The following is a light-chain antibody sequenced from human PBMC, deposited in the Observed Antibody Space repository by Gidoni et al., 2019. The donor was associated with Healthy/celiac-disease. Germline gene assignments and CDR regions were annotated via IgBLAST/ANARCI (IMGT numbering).Light chain of an antibody. CDR1: QSVSSSY. V-gene: IGKV3-20*01. CDR3: QQYGSSPPVT. Sequence: VLTQSPATLSLSAGERATLSCRARQSVSSSYLAWYQQKPGQPPRLLIYGASSRATGIPDRFSGSGSGTDFTLTISRLEPEDFAVYYCQQYGSSPPVTFGQGTRLEIK. J-gene: IGKJ5*01. CDR2: GAS.